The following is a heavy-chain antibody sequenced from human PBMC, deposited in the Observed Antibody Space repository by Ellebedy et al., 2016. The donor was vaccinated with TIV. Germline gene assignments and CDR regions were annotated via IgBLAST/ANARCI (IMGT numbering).Heavy chain of an antibody. J-gene: IGHJ4*02. V-gene: IGHV3-21*01. CDR3: ARGGATGSTWEWGFDY. Sequence: GESLKISCAASGFTFSSYSMNWVRQAPGKGLEWVSSISGSSNYIYYADSVKGRFTISRDNAKNSLYLQMNSLRDEDTAVYYCARGGATGSTWEWGFDYWGQGTLVTVSS. CDR2: ISGSSNYI. D-gene: IGHD1-7*01. CDR1: GFTFSSYS.